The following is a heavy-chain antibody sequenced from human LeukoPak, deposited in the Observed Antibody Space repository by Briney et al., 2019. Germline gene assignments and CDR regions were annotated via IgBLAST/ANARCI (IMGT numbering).Heavy chain of an antibody. J-gene: IGHJ4*02. Sequence: GGSLRLSCAASGFTFSNYWMHWVRQAPGKGLEWVSAISGSGGSTYYADSVKGRFTISRDNSKNTLYLQMNSLRAEDTAVYYCAKTGGRGYYFDYWGQGTLVTVSS. CDR2: ISGSGGST. CDR1: GFTFSNYW. V-gene: IGHV3-23*01. D-gene: IGHD7-27*01. CDR3: AKTGGRGYYFDY.